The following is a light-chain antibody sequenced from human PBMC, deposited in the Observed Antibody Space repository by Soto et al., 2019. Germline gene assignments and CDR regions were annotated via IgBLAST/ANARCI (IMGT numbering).Light chain of an antibody. J-gene: IGLJ1*01. CDR3: SSYTSSSTPYV. CDR1: SSDVGGYNY. Sequence: QSSTTQPASVSRSPGQSITISFTGTSSDVGGYNYVSCYQQHPVKAPKLMIYEFSNRPSGFSNRSSASKSGNTASLKISGLKAEDEADYYCSSYTSSSTPYVFGTWNKVP. CDR2: EFS. V-gene: IGLV2-14*01.